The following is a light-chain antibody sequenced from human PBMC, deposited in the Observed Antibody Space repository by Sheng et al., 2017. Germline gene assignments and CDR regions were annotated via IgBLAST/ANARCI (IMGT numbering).Light chain of an antibody. Sequence: EVVLTQSPGTLSVSPGERVTLSCRASQSISSHYLAWYQQKRGQAPRLLISGTSNRVTGTPGRFSGSGSGTHFTLTISRLEPEDLAVYYCQQHGTSPRFTFGQGTKLEI. V-gene: IGKV3-20*01. J-gene: IGKJ2*01. CDR1: QSISSHY. CDR2: GTS. CDR3: QQHGTSPRFT.